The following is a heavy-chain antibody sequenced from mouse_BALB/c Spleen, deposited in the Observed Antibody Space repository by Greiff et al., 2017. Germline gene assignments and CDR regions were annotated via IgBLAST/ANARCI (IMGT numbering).Heavy chain of an antibody. CDR1: GYTFTSYW. Sequence: VHLVESGAELVKPGASVKLSCKASGYTFTSYWMHWVKQRPGQGLEWIGEINPSNGRTNYNEKFKSKATLTVDKSSSTAYMQLSSLTSEDSAVYYCASIYYGHDGGVDYWGQGTTLTVSS. CDR2: INPSNGRT. CDR3: ASIYYGHDGGVDY. V-gene: IGHV1S81*02. J-gene: IGHJ2*01. D-gene: IGHD2-2*01.